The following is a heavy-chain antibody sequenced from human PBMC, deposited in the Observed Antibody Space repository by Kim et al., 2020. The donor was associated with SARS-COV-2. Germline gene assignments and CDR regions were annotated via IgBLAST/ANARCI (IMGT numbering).Heavy chain of an antibody. D-gene: IGHD6-6*01. V-gene: IGHV4-39*01. Sequence: SETLSLTCTVSGGSISSSSYYWGWIRQPPGKGLEWIGSIYYSGSTYYNPSLKSRVTISVDTSKNQFSLKLSSVTAADTAVYYCARSFSYSSSSYFDYWGQGTLVTVYS. CDR2: IYYSGST. CDR1: GGSISSSSYY. J-gene: IGHJ4*02. CDR3: ARSFSYSSSSYFDY.